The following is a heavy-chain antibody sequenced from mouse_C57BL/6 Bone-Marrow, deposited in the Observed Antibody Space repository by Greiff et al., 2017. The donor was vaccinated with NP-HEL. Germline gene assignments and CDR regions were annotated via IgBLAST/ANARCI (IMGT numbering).Heavy chain of an antibody. J-gene: IGHJ4*01. CDR3: TTGGSSPYAMDY. Sequence: VQLQQSGAELVRPGASVKLSCTVSGFNITDDYMHWVKQRPEQGLEWIGWIDPENGDTEYASKFQGQATITADTSSNTAYLQLSSLTSEDTAVYYCTTGGSSPYAMDYWGQGTSVTVSS. CDR2: IDPENGDT. V-gene: IGHV14-4*01. CDR1: GFNITDDY. D-gene: IGHD1-1*01.